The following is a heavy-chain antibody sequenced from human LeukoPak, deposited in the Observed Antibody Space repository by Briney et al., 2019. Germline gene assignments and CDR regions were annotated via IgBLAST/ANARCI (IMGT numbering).Heavy chain of an antibody. D-gene: IGHD2-15*01. Sequence: RGSLRLSCAASGFTFNSYWFHWVRQAPGKGLVWVSRIGNDDSDTIYADSVKGRFTISRDNAKSTLYLQINSLRADDTAVYYCARGGYDHAFDIWGQGTMVTVSS. CDR1: GFTFNSYW. CDR3: ARGGYDHAFDI. CDR2: IGNDDSDT. J-gene: IGHJ3*02. V-gene: IGHV3-74*01.